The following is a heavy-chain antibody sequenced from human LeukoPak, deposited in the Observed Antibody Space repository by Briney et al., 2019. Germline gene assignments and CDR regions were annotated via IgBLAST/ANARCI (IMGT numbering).Heavy chain of an antibody. CDR2: ISGSGGST. Sequence: GGSLRFSCAASGFTFSSYAMSWVRQAPGKGLEWVSAISGSGGSTYYADSVKGRFTISRDNSKNTLYLQMNSLRAEDTAVYYCAKVPIDIVVVVAAAYFDYWGQGTLVTVSS. CDR3: AKVPIDIVVVVAAAYFDY. D-gene: IGHD2-15*01. V-gene: IGHV3-23*01. J-gene: IGHJ4*02. CDR1: GFTFSSYA.